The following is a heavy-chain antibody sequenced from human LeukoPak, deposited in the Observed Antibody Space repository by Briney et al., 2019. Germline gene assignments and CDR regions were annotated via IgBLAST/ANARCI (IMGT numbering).Heavy chain of an antibody. CDR2: ILSSGYTI. J-gene: IGHJ4*02. V-gene: IGHV3-48*03. CDR3: AREDCSSTSCYDRSVSDY. CDR1: GFTFSHYE. Sequence: SLRLSCEASGFTFSHYEMNWVRQAPGKGLEWVSYILSSGYTIYYADSVKGRFTISRDNAKNSLYLQMNSLRAEDTAVYYCAREDCSSTSCYDRSVSDYWGEGTLVT. D-gene: IGHD2-2*01.